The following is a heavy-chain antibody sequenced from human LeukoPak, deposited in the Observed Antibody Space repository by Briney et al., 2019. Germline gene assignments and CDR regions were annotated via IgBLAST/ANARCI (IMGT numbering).Heavy chain of an antibody. J-gene: IGHJ5*02. CDR3: ARGPPRQQSLTVDNWFDP. D-gene: IGHD6-19*01. V-gene: IGHV1-2*02. CDR2: MNPKSGDI. CDR1: GYTLTEYY. Sequence: GASVKVSCKASGYTLTEYYVDWVRQAPGQGLEWMGWMNPKSGDIDYAQKFQGRVTMTSDTSTNTAYMELNRLTSDDTAVYYCARGPPRQQSLTVDNWFDPWGQGTLLTVSS.